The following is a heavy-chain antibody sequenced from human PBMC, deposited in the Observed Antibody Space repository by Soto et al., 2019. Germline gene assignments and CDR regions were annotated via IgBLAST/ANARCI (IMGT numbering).Heavy chain of an antibody. Sequence: SETLSLTCSVSGGSVSNKTYYWSWIRQPPGKRLEWIGYVYYSGTTNYNPSLKSRVTISVDLSKNQFSLRLSSVTTADTALYYCARTTAVPNTLQSRYFFDYWGQGTLVTVSS. CDR3: ARTTAVPNTLQSRYFFDY. CDR2: VYYSGTT. V-gene: IGHV4-61*01. D-gene: IGHD4-17*01. CDR1: GGSVSNKTYY. J-gene: IGHJ4*02.